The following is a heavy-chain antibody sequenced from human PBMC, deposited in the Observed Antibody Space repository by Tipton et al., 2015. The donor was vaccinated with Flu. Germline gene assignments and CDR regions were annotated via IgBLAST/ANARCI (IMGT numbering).Heavy chain of an antibody. CDR2: IFHSGNA. Sequence: TLSLTCTVSGNSIRSANYYWGWIRQPPGKGLEWIGNIFHSGNAYHNPSLKSRVTISVDTSKNQFSLKLMSVTAADTAVYYCARRDYSNYVSEPKNWFDPWGQGTLVTVSS. CDR3: ARRDYSNYVSEPKNWFDP. V-gene: IGHV4-38-2*02. D-gene: IGHD4-11*01. J-gene: IGHJ5*02. CDR1: GNSIRSANYY.